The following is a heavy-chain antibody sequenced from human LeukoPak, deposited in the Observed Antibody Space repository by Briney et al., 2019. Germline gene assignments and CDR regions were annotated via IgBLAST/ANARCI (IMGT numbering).Heavy chain of an antibody. Sequence: GESLKISCKGSGSSFTSYWIGWVRQMPGKGLEWMGIIYPGDFDTRYSPSFQGQVTISADKSISTAYLQWSSLKASDTAMYYCVRLGYCSSASCSFDYWGQGALVTVSS. J-gene: IGHJ4*02. CDR1: GSSFTSYW. V-gene: IGHV5-51*01. D-gene: IGHD2-2*03. CDR2: IYPGDFDT. CDR3: VRLGYCSSASCSFDY.